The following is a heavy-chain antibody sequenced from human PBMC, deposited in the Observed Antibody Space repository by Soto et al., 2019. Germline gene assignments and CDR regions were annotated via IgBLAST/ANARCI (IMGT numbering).Heavy chain of an antibody. Sequence: ASVKVSCKASGYTFTGYYMHWVRQAPGQGLEWMGWINPDSGGTNYAQKFQGRVTMTRDTSISTAYMELSRLRSDDTAVYCCATDMVRGARDYWGQGTLVTVSS. CDR3: ATDMVRGARDY. D-gene: IGHD3-10*01. J-gene: IGHJ4*02. CDR1: GYTFTGYY. CDR2: INPDSGGT. V-gene: IGHV1-2*02.